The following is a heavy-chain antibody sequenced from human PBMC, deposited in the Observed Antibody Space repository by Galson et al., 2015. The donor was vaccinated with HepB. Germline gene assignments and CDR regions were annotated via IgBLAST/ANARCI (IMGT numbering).Heavy chain of an antibody. J-gene: IGHJ4*02. V-gene: IGHV3-30*18. CDR2: ISYDGSNK. D-gene: IGHD2-8*01. CDR1: RFTFSSYG. Sequence: SLRLSCAASRFTFSSYGMHWVRQAPGKGLEWVAVISYDGSNKYYADSVKGRFTISRDNSKKTLFLQMNSPRAEDTAVYCCAKDLTEGVMVYATYFDYWGQGTLVTVSS. CDR3: AKDLTEGVMVYATYFDY.